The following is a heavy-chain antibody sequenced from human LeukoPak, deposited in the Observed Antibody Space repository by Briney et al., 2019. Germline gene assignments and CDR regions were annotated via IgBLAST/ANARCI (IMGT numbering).Heavy chain of an antibody. CDR1: GFTFSSYE. D-gene: IGHD3-9*01. Sequence: GGSLRLSCTASGFTFSSYEMNWVCQPQAKGLGWVSYISSSGSTIYYAASVKGRFTISRDNAKNSLFLQMNSLRAEDTAVYYCARDLMGYNYFYMDVWGKGSTVTVSS. CDR3: ARDLMGYNYFYMDV. V-gene: IGHV3-48*03. J-gene: IGHJ6*03. CDR2: ISSSGSTI.